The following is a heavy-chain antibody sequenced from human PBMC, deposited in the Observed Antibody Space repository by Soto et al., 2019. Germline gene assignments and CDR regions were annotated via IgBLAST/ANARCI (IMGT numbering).Heavy chain of an antibody. J-gene: IGHJ4*02. Sequence: EVQLVQSGAEVKKAGESLKISCQGSGYTFSNYWIAWVRQMPGKGLEWMGIIYPGDSDTRYSPSFQGQVTMSADKYISTGYLQWSSLKASDTGIYYCARQGGKYYYDRSAYYGSWGQGTPVTVSS. V-gene: IGHV5-51*01. CDR2: IYPGDSDT. CDR3: ARQGGKYYYDRSAYYGS. D-gene: IGHD3-22*01. CDR1: GYTFSNYW.